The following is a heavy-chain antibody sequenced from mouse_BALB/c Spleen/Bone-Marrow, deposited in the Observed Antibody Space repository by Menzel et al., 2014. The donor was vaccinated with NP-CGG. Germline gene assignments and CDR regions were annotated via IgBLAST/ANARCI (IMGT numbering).Heavy chain of an antibody. J-gene: IGHJ1*01. V-gene: IGHV14-3*02. Sequence: EVQLQQSGAELVKPGASVKLSCTASGFNTKDTYMHWVKQRPELGLEWIGRIDPANGNTKYDPKFQGKATITADTSSNTAYLQLSSLTSEDTAVYYCATMITDWYFDVWGAGTTVTVSS. D-gene: IGHD2-4*01. CDR1: GFNTKDTY. CDR2: IDPANGNT. CDR3: ATMITDWYFDV.